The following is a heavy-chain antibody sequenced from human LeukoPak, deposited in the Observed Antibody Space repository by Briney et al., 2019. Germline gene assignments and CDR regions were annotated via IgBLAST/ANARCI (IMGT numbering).Heavy chain of an antibody. J-gene: IGHJ2*01. Sequence: ASVKVSCKASGYTFTGYYMYWVRQAPGQGLEWMGRINPNSGGTDYAQKFQGRVTMTRDTSISTAHMELTRLRSDDTAVYYCAREKADFYDRNGYSIKPYWYFGLWGRGTLVTVSS. D-gene: IGHD3-22*01. CDR1: GYTFTGYY. CDR2: INPNSGGT. V-gene: IGHV1-2*06. CDR3: AREKADFYDRNGYSIKPYWYFGL.